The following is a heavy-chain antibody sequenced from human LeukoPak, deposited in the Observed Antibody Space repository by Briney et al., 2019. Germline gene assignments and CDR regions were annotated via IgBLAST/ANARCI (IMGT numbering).Heavy chain of an antibody. CDR2: ISSGGNT. Sequence: PGGSLGLSCAASGVTFSSYAMTWVRQAPGKGLEWVSGISSGGNTYYADSVKGRFTISRDNSKNTLDLQMDSLRAEDTAIYYCAKHLDYFDYWGQGTLVTVSS. J-gene: IGHJ4*02. CDR1: GVTFSSYA. V-gene: IGHV3-23*01. CDR3: AKHLDYFDY.